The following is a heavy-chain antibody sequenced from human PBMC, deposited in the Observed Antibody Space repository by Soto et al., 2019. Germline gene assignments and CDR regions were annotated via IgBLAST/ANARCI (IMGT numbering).Heavy chain of an antibody. V-gene: IGHV1-69*01. CDR3: ARGAGDYVIGYYYYGMDV. CDR1: GGTFSSYA. CDR2: IIPIFGTA. D-gene: IGHD4-17*01. J-gene: IGHJ6*02. Sequence: QVQLVQSGAEVKKPGSSVKVSCKASGGTFSSYAISWVRQAPGQGLEWMGGIIPIFGTANYAQKFQGRVTSPADESTSTAYMELSSLRSEVTAVYYCARGAGDYVIGYYYYGMDVWGQGTTVTVSS.